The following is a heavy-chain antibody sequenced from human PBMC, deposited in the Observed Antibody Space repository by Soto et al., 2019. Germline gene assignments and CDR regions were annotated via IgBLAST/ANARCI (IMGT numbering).Heavy chain of an antibody. D-gene: IGHD3-16*02. CDR3: TTAESHAISYFFDY. CDR2: IRNQSYSGTT. Sequence: QPVGSLRLSCTASGFNFGHYAINWVRQAPGQGLEWIGLIRNQSYSGTTQYAASMQGRFTISRDDSNSVAYLQMSSLKTEDSAVYYCTTAESHAISYFFDYWGQGTLVTVSS. J-gene: IGHJ4*02. CDR1: GFNFGHYA. V-gene: IGHV3-49*04.